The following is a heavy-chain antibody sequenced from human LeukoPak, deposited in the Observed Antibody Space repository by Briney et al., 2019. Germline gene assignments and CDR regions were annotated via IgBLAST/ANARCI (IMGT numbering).Heavy chain of an antibody. J-gene: IGHJ6*03. D-gene: IGHD5-18*01. Sequence: GGSLRLSCAASGFIFSSYAMSWVRQAPGKGLEWVSSISSSSSYIYYADSVKGRFTISRDNAKNSLYLQMNSLRAEDTAVYYCARDPQPVDTAMVPLYYYYMDVWGKGTTVTVSS. CDR2: ISSSSSYI. V-gene: IGHV3-21*01. CDR3: ARDPQPVDTAMVPLYYYYMDV. CDR1: GFIFSSYA.